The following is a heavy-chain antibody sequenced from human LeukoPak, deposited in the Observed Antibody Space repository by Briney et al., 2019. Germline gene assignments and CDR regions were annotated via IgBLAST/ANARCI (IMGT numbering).Heavy chain of an antibody. V-gene: IGHV1-2*02. J-gene: IGHJ4*02. D-gene: IGHD1-26*01. CDR1: GYTFTGYY. CDR2: IYPNSGAT. Sequence: ASVKVSCKASGYTFTGYYMYWVRQAPGQGLEWMGYIYPNSGATKYAQKFQGRVTMTRDTSISTAYMELSGLRSDDTAVYYCARDRGGSYHSRLWIDYWGRGTLVTVSS. CDR3: ARDRGGSYHSRLWIDY.